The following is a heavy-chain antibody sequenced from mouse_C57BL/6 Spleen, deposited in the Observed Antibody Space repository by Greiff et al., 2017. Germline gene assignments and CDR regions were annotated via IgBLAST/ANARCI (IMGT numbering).Heavy chain of an antibody. D-gene: IGHD1-1*01. Sequence: VQLQQSGPVLVKPGASVKMSCKASGYTFTDYYMNWVKQSNGKSLEWIGVINPYNGGTSYNQKFKGKATLTVDKSSSTAYMELNSLTSEDSAVYYCARSGTTVVATEYFDVWGTGTTVTVSS. CDR1: GYTFTDYY. CDR3: ARSGTTVVATEYFDV. J-gene: IGHJ1*03. CDR2: INPYNGGT. V-gene: IGHV1-19*01.